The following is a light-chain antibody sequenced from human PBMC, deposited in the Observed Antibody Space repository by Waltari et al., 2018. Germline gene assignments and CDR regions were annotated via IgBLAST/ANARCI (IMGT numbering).Light chain of an antibody. CDR3: VQAIAFPPT. Sequence: DIVMTQTPLSLPIAPGEPASITCRSSQSLLHSNGKIYLHWYLQRPDQSPQLLISGGSNRASGVPERFSGSGSGTDFTLTITKVEAEDVGVYYCVQAIAFPPTFGGGTKVEIK. CDR1: QSLLHSNGKIY. CDR2: GGS. V-gene: IGKV2-40*01. J-gene: IGKJ4*01.